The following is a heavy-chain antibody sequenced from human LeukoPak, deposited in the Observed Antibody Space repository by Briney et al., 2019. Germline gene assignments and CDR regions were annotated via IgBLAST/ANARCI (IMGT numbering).Heavy chain of an antibody. V-gene: IGHV3-23*01. D-gene: IGHD2-21*01. CDR1: GFTYSSYA. J-gene: IGHJ4*02. CDR3: ARLTGGDCYRDFSDY. CDR2: ISSSGDNT. Sequence: PGGSLRLSCAASGFTYSSYAMSWVRQAPGKGLEWVSAISSSGDNTYYPDSVKGRFTISRDNSKNTLYLQTNSLRAEDTAIYYCARLTGGDCYRDFSDYWGQGTLVAVSS.